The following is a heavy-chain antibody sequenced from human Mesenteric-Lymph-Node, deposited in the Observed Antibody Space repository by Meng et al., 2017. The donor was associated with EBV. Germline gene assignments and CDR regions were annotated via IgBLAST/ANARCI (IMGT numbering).Heavy chain of an antibody. CDR1: GYTFSNYG. D-gene: IGHD1-26*01. V-gene: IGHV1-18*01. CDR2: INAYNGDT. Sequence: QAQRVQSGGEVKKPGAPVKVPCKASGYTFSNYGITWVRQAPGQGLEWMGWINAYNGDTNYAQTLQGRVTMTTDTSTSTAYMELRSLRSDDTAVYYCARVEVGITSGDYWGQGTLVTVSS. J-gene: IGHJ4*02. CDR3: ARVEVGITSGDY.